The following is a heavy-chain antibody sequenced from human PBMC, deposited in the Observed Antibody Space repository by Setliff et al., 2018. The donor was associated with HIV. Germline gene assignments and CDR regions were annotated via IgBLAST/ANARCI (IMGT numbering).Heavy chain of an antibody. Sequence: GGSLRLSCAASGFTFSTYAMGWVRQAPGKGLEWVSTVGAVGAPTHYAESVKGRFTISKDNSKNTLYLQMSSLRDEDTAVYYCAKVFAYGVDGFDIWGQGTMGTVSS. J-gene: IGHJ3*02. D-gene: IGHD4-17*01. CDR1: GFTFSTYA. CDR2: VGAVGAPT. V-gene: IGHV3-23*01. CDR3: AKVFAYGVDGFDI.